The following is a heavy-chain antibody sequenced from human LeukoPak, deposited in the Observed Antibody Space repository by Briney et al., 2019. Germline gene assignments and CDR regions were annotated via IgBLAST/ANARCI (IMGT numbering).Heavy chain of an antibody. J-gene: IGHJ4*02. CDR3: ARGVYSSGY. D-gene: IGHD5-18*01. Sequence: AGTLRLSCSASGFTFMTYAMHWVRQAPGKGLEWVSYISSSSSYTKYADSVKGRFTISRDNAENSLYLQMNSLGAEDTAVYYCARGVYSSGYWGQGTLVTVSS. V-gene: IGHV3-21*05. CDR1: GFTFMTYA. CDR2: ISSSSSYT.